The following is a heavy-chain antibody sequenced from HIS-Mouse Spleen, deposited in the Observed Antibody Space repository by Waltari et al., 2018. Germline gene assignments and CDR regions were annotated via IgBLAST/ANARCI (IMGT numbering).Heavy chain of an antibody. Sequence: QVQLQESGPGLVKPSETLSLTCTVSGYSISSGYYWGWIRQPPGKGLEGIGIIYHSGSTNDNPSLKCRVTTSVDTSKNQFSLKLGSVTAADTAVYYCARALEYSSSWYYYYYGMDVWGQGTTVTVSS. D-gene: IGHD6-13*01. CDR2: IYHSGST. CDR1: GYSISSGYY. V-gene: IGHV4-38-2*02. CDR3: ARALEYSSSWYYYYYGMDV. J-gene: IGHJ6*02.